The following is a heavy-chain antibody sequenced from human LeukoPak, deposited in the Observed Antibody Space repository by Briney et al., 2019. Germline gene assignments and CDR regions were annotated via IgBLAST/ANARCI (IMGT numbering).Heavy chain of an antibody. CDR3: AKDAAPGSSWRHGVYYFDY. CDR2: ISGSGGST. CDR1: GFTSSSYA. D-gene: IGHD6-13*01. V-gene: IGHV3-23*01. Sequence: GGSLRLSCAASGFTSSSYAMSWVRQAPGKGLEWVSAISGSGGSTYYADSVKGRFTISRDNSKNTLYLQMNSLRAEDTAVYYCAKDAAPGSSWRHGVYYFDYWGQGTLVTVSS. J-gene: IGHJ4*02.